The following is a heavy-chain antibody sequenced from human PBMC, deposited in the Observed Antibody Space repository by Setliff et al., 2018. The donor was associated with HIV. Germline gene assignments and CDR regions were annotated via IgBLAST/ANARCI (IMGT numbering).Heavy chain of an antibody. V-gene: IGHV4-61*09. CDR2: IYTSGST. D-gene: IGHD2-15*01. CDR3: VGRFGLVQIFYFDY. CDR1: GGSISSGSYY. Sequence: SETLSLTCTVSGGSISSGSYYWSWIRQPAGKGLEWIGHIYTSGSTNYNPSLKSRVTISVDTSKNQFSLKLSSVTAADTAVYFCVGRFGLVQIFYFDYWGQGMLVTVSS. J-gene: IGHJ4*02.